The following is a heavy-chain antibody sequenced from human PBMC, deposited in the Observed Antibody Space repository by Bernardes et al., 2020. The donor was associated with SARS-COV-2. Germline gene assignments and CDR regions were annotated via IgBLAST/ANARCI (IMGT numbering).Heavy chain of an antibody. V-gene: IGHV1-2*02. D-gene: IGHD6-13*01. CDR2: MYPKTGDT. Sequence: ASVKVSCKASGYTFTDYHIRWVRQAPGQGLEWMGWMYPKTGDTKFAQNFQGRVTMTRDTSVSTAYMELSRLRFDDTAVYYCASVTWSSHDGFDIWGQGTVVTVSS. CDR3: ASVTWSSHDGFDI. J-gene: IGHJ3*02. CDR1: GYTFTDYH.